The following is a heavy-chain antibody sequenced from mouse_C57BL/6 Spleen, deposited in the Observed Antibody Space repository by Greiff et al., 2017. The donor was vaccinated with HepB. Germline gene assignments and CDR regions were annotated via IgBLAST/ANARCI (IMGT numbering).Heavy chain of an antibody. CDR2: ISYDGSN. Sequence: VQLKESGPGLVKPSQSLSLTCSVTGYSITSGYYWNWIRQFPGNKLEWMGYISYDGSNNYNPSLKNRISITSDTSKNQFFLKLNSVTTEDTATYYCARVGYGSSYAMDYWGQGTSVTVSS. J-gene: IGHJ4*01. CDR3: ARVGYGSSYAMDY. V-gene: IGHV3-6*01. CDR1: GYSITSGYY. D-gene: IGHD1-1*01.